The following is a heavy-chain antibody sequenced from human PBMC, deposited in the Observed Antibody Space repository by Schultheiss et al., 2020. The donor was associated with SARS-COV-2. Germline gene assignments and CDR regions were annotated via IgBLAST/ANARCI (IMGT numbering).Heavy chain of an antibody. J-gene: IGHJ4*02. CDR1: GFTFSSYS. CDR3: ARTHMVG. CDR2: ISSSRSYT. D-gene: IGHD2-8*01. Sequence: GGSLRLSCAASGFTFSSYSMNWVRQAPGKGLEWVSYISSSRSYTNYADSVKGRFTISRDNAKNSLYLQMNSLRAEDTAVYYCARTHMVGWGQGTLVTVSS. V-gene: IGHV3-21*05.